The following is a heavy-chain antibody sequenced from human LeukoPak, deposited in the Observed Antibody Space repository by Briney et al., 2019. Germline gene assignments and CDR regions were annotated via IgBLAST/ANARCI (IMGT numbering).Heavy chain of an antibody. V-gene: IGHV3-7*03. Sequence: GGSLRLSCVASGLTSSNYWMYWVRRAPGKGLEGVASIKPDGSGESYADSVKGRFTISKDNAENSLFLQMNSLRPEDTAVYYCGAGNGIDYWGQGALVTVSS. CDR3: GAGNGIDY. J-gene: IGHJ4*02. D-gene: IGHD2-8*01. CDR1: GLTSSNYW. CDR2: IKPDGSGE.